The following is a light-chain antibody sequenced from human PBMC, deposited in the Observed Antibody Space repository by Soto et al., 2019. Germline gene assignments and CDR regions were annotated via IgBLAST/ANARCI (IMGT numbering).Light chain of an antibody. Sequence: EIVMTQSPATLSVSPGERATLSCRASQSVSSNLAWYQQKPGQAPRLLIYGASTRATGIPARFSGSGSGPEFTRTISSLQSEDFAVYYCQQYGTWWTFGQGTKVEIK. J-gene: IGKJ1*01. CDR3: QQYGTWWT. CDR2: GAS. V-gene: IGKV3-15*01. CDR1: QSVSSN.